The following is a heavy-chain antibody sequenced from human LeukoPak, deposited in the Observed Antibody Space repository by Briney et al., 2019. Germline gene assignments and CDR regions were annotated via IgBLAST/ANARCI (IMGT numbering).Heavy chain of an antibody. V-gene: IGHV1-2*02. D-gene: IGHD3-16*01. J-gene: IGHJ4*02. Sequence: GASVKVSCKASGYTFTGYYMHWVRQAPGQGLEWMGWVNPNSGGTNYAQKFQGRVTMTRDTSISTAYMELSRLISDDTAVYYCARDYEPPLEGTFGYWGQGTLVTVSS. CDR2: VNPNSGGT. CDR1: GYTFTGYY. CDR3: ARDYEPPLEGTFGY.